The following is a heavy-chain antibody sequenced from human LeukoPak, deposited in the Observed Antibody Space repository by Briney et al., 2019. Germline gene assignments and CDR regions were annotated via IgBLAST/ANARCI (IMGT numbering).Heavy chain of an antibody. CDR3: ATSSLYCSGGSCSDY. Sequence: GGSLRLSCAASGVAFSSYSMNWVRQAPGKGLEWVSYISSSSSTIYYADSVKGRFTISRDNAKNSLYLQMNSLRDEDTAVYYCATSSLYCSGGSCSDYWGQGTLVTVSS. CDR2: ISSSSSTI. J-gene: IGHJ4*02. CDR1: GVAFSSYS. V-gene: IGHV3-48*02. D-gene: IGHD2-15*01.